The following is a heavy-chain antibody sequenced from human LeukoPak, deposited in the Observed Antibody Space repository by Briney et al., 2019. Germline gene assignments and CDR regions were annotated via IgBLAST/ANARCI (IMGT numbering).Heavy chain of an antibody. CDR3: ARVGRGSFDY. D-gene: IGHD3/OR15-3a*01. CDR1: GGSISSYY. V-gene: IGHV4-59*01. Sequence: SETLSLTCTVSGGSISSYYWSWIRQPPGKGLERIGYIYYSGSTNYNPSLKSRVTISVDTSKNQFSLKLSSVTAADTAVYYCARVGRGSFDYWGQGTLVTVSS. J-gene: IGHJ4*02. CDR2: IYYSGST.